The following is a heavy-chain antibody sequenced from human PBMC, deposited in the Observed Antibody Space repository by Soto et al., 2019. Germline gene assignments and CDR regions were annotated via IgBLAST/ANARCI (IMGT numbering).Heavy chain of an antibody. J-gene: IGHJ4*02. CDR3: ASTRGSSYDY. CDR1: GLTFSSYA. Sequence: PGGSLRLSCAASGLTFSSYAMSWVRQAPGKGLEWVSVIYNGGGTYYADSVKGRFTISRDNSKNTLYLQMNSLRAEDTAVYYCASTRGSSYDYWGQGTLVTVSS. V-gene: IGHV3-53*01. D-gene: IGHD6-6*01. CDR2: IYNGGGT.